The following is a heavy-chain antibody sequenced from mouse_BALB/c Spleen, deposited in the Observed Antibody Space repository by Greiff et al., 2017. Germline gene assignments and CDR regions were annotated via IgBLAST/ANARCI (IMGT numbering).Heavy chain of an antibody. D-gene: IGHD2-5*01. CDR1: GYTFTDYN. V-gene: IGHV1S29*02. Sequence: VHVKQSGPELVKPGASVKISCKASGYTFTDYNMHWVKQSHGKSLEWIGYIYPYNGGTGYNQKFKSKATLTVDNSSSTAYMELRSLTSYDSSVYYCTSLRYSNYYFDYWGQGTTLTVSS. J-gene: IGHJ2*01. CDR3: TSLRYSNYYFDY. CDR2: IYPYNGGT.